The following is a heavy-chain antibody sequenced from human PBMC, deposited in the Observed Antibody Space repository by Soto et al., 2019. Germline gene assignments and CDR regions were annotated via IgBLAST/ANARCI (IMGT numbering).Heavy chain of an antibody. V-gene: IGHV3-30-3*01. CDR3: ARDPTTGTTHYYYGMDV. Sequence: GGSLRLSCAASGFTFSSYAMHWVRQAPGKGLEWVAVISYDGSNKYYADSVKGRFTISRDNSKNTLYLQMNSLRAEDTAVYYCARDPTTGTTHYYYGMDVWGQGTTVTVSS. D-gene: IGHD1-1*01. J-gene: IGHJ6*02. CDR1: GFTFSSYA. CDR2: ISYDGSNK.